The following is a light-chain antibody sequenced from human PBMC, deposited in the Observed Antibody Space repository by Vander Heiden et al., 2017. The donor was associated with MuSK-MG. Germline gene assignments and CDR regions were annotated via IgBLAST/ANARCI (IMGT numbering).Light chain of an antibody. J-gene: IGKJ4*01. CDR2: DAS. CDR3: QQRST. CDR1: QDIRNY. Sequence: DIQLTQSPSSLSASVGYRVTITCQASQDIRNYLNWYQQKPGKAPKLLIYDASNLETGVLSRFSGSGSGTDFTFTISSLQPEDIATYYCQQRSTFGGGTKVEIK. V-gene: IGKV1-33*01.